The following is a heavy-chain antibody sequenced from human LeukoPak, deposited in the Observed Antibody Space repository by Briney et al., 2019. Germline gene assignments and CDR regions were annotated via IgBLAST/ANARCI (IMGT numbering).Heavy chain of an antibody. J-gene: IGHJ1*01. D-gene: IGHD2-2*01. CDR1: GYSLTELS. CDR3: AMGDPYQLLEE. V-gene: IGHV1-24*01. CDR2: FDLVQGET. Sequence: ASVKVSCTVSGYSLTELSRYWLRQAPGKGLEWMGGFDLVQGETIYAQKFEGRLTMTEDTSTDTAYMDLTSLRSDDTAVYYCAMGDPYQLLEEWGQGTLVTVSS.